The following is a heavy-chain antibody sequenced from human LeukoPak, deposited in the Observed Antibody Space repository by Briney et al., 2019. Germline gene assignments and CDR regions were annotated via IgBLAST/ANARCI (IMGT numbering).Heavy chain of an antibody. D-gene: IGHD4-17*01. Sequence: PSETLSLTCTVSGGSISSDSYYWSWIRQPAGRGLEWIGRIYTSGSTNYNPSLKSRVTISVDTSKNQFSLKLSSVTAADTAVYYCARVRATVTTYYYYMDVWGKGTTVTISS. CDR3: ARVRATVTTYYYYMDV. V-gene: IGHV4-61*02. CDR2: IYTSGST. CDR1: GGSISSDSYY. J-gene: IGHJ6*03.